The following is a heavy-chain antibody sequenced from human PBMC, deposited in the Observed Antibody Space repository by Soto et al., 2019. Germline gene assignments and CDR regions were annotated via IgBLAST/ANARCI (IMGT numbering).Heavy chain of an antibody. CDR3: AKLPIYDSSGYCY. J-gene: IGHJ4*02. D-gene: IGHD3-22*01. Sequence: GGSLRLSCAASGFTFISYGMHWVRQAPGKGLEWVAVISYDGSNKYYADSVKGRFTISRDNSKNTLYLQMNSLRAEDTAVYYCAKLPIYDSSGYCYWGQGTLVTVSS. CDR1: GFTFISYG. CDR2: ISYDGSNK. V-gene: IGHV3-30*18.